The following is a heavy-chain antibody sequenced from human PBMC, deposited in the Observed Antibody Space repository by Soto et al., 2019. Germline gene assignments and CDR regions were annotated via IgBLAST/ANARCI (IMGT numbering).Heavy chain of an antibody. V-gene: IGHV3-33*01. CDR1: GFTFSSYG. Sequence: GGSLRLSCAASGFTFSSYGMHWVRQAPGKGLEWVAVIWYDGSNKYYADSVKGRFTISRDNSKNTLYLQMNSLRAEDTAVYYCARDPALRYFDWLSEAPLIYGMDVWGQGTTVTVSS. D-gene: IGHD3-9*01. J-gene: IGHJ6*02. CDR3: ARDPALRYFDWLSEAPLIYGMDV. CDR2: IWYDGSNK.